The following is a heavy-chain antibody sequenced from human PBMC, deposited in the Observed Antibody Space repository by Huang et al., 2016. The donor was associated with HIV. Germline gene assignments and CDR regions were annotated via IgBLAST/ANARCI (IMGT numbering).Heavy chain of an antibody. CDR2: SKSDGSST. J-gene: IGHJ4*02. CDR3: ARGSRQGKYYYGSGTAY. CDR1: VFTFSSYW. Sequence: EVQLVESGGGLVQPGGSLRLSCAASVFTFSSYWMHWVRKVPGKGRVWVSNSKSDGSSTSYADSVKGRFTISRDKAKNTLYLQMNSLRAEDTAVYYCARGSRQGKYYYGSGTAYWGQGTLVTVSS. D-gene: IGHD3-10*01. V-gene: IGHV3-74*01.